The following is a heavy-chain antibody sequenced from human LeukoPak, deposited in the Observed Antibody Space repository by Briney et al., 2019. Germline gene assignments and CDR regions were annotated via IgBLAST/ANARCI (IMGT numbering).Heavy chain of an antibody. CDR1: GGSISNNY. V-gene: IGHV4-34*01. J-gene: IGHJ4*02. D-gene: IGHD6-19*01. CDR3: ARVGGCRYSSGCYRSYFDY. Sequence: PSETLSLTCTVSGGSISNNYWTWIRQSPGKGREGMGEINHSGSTNYNPSLKSGGTISVDTCKNASSLKLSSVTAADTAVYYCARVGGCRYSSGCYRSYFDYWGQGTLVTVSS. CDR2: INHSGST.